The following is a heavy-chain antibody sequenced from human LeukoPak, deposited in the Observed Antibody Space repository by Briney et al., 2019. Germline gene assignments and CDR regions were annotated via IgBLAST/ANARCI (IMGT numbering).Heavy chain of an antibody. D-gene: IGHD6-19*01. J-gene: IGHJ4*02. V-gene: IGHV3-23*01. CDR1: AFSFNTYG. Sequence: GGSLRLSCATSAFSFNTYGMHWVRQAPGKGLEWVSGISSSGGSTYYADSVKGRFTISRDNSKNTLYLQMNSLRAEDTAVYYCAKGRIAVAADFDFWGQGTLVTVSS. CDR2: ISSSGGST. CDR3: AKGRIAVAADFDF.